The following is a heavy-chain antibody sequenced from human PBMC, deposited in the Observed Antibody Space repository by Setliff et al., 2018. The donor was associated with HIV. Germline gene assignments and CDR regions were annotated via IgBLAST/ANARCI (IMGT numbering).Heavy chain of an antibody. CDR3: ARDSGTTGWCVDV. V-gene: IGHV4-31*03. Sequence: SETLSLTCSVSGGSISSTTYYWGWIRQHPGKGLEWIGYIYYSGSTYYNPSLKSRVSISVDTSKNQFSLKLSSVTAADTAVYYCARDSGTTGWCVDVWGQGTTVTVSS. CDR2: IYYSGST. D-gene: IGHD3-10*01. CDR1: GGSISSTTYY. J-gene: IGHJ6*02.